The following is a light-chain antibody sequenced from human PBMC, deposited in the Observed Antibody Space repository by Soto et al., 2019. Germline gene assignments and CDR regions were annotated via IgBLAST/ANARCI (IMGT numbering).Light chain of an antibody. J-gene: IGLJ1*01. Sequence: SVLTQPPSASGSPGQSVTISCTGTSSDVGGYDYVSWYQQHPGKAPKLMIYEVTIRPSGVSDRFSGSKSGNTASLTVSGLQAEDEADYYCNSYTGGNPSYVFGTGTKVTVL. CDR2: EVT. V-gene: IGLV2-8*01. CDR3: NSYTGGNPSYV. CDR1: SSDVGGYDY.